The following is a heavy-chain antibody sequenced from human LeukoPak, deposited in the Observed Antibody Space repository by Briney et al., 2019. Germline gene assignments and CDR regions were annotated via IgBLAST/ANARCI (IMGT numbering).Heavy chain of an antibody. Sequence: PSETLSLTCAVTGGSTNNFYWNWIRQSPGKGLEWIGNMYYRGSTQYNPSLKSRVTLSVDTSKKQFSLKLTSVTAADTAVYYCARDSHHFGSGIYGFDIWGQETMVTVSS. CDR3: ARDSHHFGSGIYGFDI. CDR1: GGSTNNFY. V-gene: IGHV4-59*01. J-gene: IGHJ3*02. CDR2: MYYRGST. D-gene: IGHD3-10*01.